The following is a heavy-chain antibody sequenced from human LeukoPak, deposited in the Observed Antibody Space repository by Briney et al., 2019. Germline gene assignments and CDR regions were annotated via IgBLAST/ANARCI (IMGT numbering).Heavy chain of an antibody. CDR3: ARVRVVRGVIIGPKNYNWFDP. CDR1: GYTFTSYY. J-gene: IGHJ5*02. CDR2: INPSGGST. Sequence: ASVKVSCKASGYTFTSYYMHWVRQAPGQGLEWMGIINPSGGSTSYAQKFQGRVTMTRDMSTSTAYMELSSLRSEDTAVYYCARVRVVRGVIIGPKNYNWFDPWGQGTLVTVSS. V-gene: IGHV1-46*01. D-gene: IGHD3-10*01.